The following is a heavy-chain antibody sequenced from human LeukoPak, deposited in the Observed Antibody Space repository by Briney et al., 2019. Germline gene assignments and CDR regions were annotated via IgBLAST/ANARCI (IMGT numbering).Heavy chain of an antibody. CDR1: GGTINSHY. V-gene: IGHV4-4*09. J-gene: IGHJ4*02. D-gene: IGHD4-17*01. Sequence: PSETLSLTCTVSGGTINSHYWSWIRQPPGEGLEWIAYTHTCGRTRYNPSLKSRVTISVDTSKNQVSLTLSSVTAADTAVYFCARHYLYGDSSWDSWGPGNLVTVSS. CDR2: THTCGRT. CDR3: ARHYLYGDSSWDS.